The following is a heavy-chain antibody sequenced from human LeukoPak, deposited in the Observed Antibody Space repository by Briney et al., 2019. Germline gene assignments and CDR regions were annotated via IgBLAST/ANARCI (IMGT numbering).Heavy chain of an antibody. V-gene: IGHV3-11*05. CDR2: ISTSSSHT. CDR3: ARGHYGLDV. CDR1: GFTFSDHY. Sequence: PGGSLRLSCAASGFTFSDHYMSWIRQAPGKGLEWVSYISTSSSHTDYADSVKGRFTISRDDAKDSLFLQMNSLSAEDTAVYYCARGHYGLDVWGQGTTVTVSS. J-gene: IGHJ6*02.